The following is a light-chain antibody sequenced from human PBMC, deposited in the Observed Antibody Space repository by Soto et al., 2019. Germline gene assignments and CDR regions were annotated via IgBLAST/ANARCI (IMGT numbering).Light chain of an antibody. J-gene: IGKJ1*01. CDR1: QRVSSH. Sequence: EILLTQSPGPLSLFPGERATLSCRASQRVSSHIAWYQQKPGQAPRLLIYGASIRATGIPARISGSGSGTEFTLTISSLQSEDFAVYYCQQYNNWPRTFGQGTKVDIK. V-gene: IGKV3-15*01. CDR3: QQYNNWPRT. CDR2: GAS.